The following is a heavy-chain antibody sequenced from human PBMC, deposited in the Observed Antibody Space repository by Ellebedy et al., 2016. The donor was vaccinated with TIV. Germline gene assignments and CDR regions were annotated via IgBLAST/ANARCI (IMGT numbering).Heavy chain of an antibody. D-gene: IGHD1-1*01. V-gene: IGHV4-39*07. Sequence: MPSETLSLTCTVSGGSISSSSFYWGWIRQPPGKGLEWIGNIFYRGTTYYSPSLKSRVTMSVDTSKNQFSLNLSSVTAADTAVYYCARVLRGGRSGDYFDSWGQGTLVTVSS. CDR1: GGSISSSSFY. J-gene: IGHJ4*02. CDR3: ARVLRGGRSGDYFDS. CDR2: IFYRGTT.